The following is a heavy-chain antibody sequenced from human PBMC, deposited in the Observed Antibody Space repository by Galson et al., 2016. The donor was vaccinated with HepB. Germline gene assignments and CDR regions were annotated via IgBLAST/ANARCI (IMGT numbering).Heavy chain of an antibody. J-gene: IGHJ4*02. Sequence: CAISGDSVSNNGATWNWVRQSPSRGLEWLGRTYYRSRWFTDYAVSVKSRVTINPDTSRNQFSLQLNSVTPEDTAVYYCVRAWGGRGSGLDYWGQGTLVTVSS. CDR3: VRAWGGRGSGLDY. D-gene: IGHD3-16*01. CDR2: TYYRSRWFT. V-gene: IGHV6-1*01. CDR1: GDSVSNNGAT.